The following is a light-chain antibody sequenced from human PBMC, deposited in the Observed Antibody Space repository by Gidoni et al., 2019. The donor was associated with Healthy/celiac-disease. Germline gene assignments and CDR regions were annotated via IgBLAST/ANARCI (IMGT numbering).Light chain of an antibody. CDR2: DAS. J-gene: IGKJ5*01. CDR1: QSVSSY. CDR3: QQRRTGFHT. V-gene: IGKV3-11*01. Sequence: EIVLTQSPATLSLSPGERATLSCRASQSVSSYLAWYQQKPGQAPRLLIYDASNRATGIPARFSGSGSGTDFTLTISSLEPEDFAVYYCQQRRTGFHTFGQGTRLEIK.